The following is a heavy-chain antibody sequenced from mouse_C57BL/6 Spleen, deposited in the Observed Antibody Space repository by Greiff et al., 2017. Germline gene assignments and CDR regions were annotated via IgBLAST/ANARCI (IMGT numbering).Heavy chain of an antibody. CDR1: GYTFTDYN. V-gene: IGHV1-22*01. CDR2: INPNNGGT. J-gene: IGHJ3*01. D-gene: IGHD2-12*01. CDR3: AKGIRRAWFAY. Sequence: EVQLQQSGPELVKPGASVKMSCKASGYTFTDYNMHWVKQSHGKSLEWIGYINPNNGGTSYNQKFKGKATLTVNKSSSTAYMELRSLTSEDSAVYYCAKGIRRAWFAYWGQGTLVTVSA.